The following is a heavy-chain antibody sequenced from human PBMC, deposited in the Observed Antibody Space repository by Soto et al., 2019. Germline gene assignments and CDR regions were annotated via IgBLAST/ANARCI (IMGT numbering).Heavy chain of an antibody. CDR2: IYNSETT. Sequence: PSETLSLTCTVSGGSISGYYWSWIRQPPGKGLEWIGFIYNSETTTYNPSLKSRVTISVDTSKNLFSLNLSSVTAADTAVYYCARLGLYYYGSGTYYPGYFDYWGQGTLVTVSS. CDR1: GGSISGYY. CDR3: ARLGLYYYGSGTYYPGYFDY. D-gene: IGHD3-10*01. J-gene: IGHJ4*02. V-gene: IGHV4-59*08.